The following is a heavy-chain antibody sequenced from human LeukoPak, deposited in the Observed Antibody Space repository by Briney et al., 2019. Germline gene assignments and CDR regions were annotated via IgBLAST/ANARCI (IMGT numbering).Heavy chain of an antibody. CDR3: AKTATVTIDY. CDR2: ISYDGSNK. V-gene: IGHV3-30*18. D-gene: IGHD4-17*01. J-gene: IGHJ4*02. Sequence: GGSLRLSCAASGFTFSSYGMHWVRQAPGKGLEWEAVISYDGSNKYYADSVKGRFTISRDNSKNTLYLQMNSLRAEDTAVYYCAKTATVTIDYWGQGTLVTVSS. CDR1: GFTFSSYG.